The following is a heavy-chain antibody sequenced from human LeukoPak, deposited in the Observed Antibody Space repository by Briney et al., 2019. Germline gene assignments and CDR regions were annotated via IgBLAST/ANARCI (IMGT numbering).Heavy chain of an antibody. Sequence: ETLSLTCAVSGYSISSGYYWGWIRQPPGKGLEWVSAISGSGGSTYYADSVKGRFTISRDNSKNTLYLRMNSLRAEDTAVYYCAKGGYRYYYGSGSYYNWGQGTLVTVSS. V-gene: IGHV3-23*01. CDR1: GYSISSGYY. CDR3: AKGGYRYYYGSGSYYN. D-gene: IGHD3-10*01. CDR2: ISGSGGST. J-gene: IGHJ4*02.